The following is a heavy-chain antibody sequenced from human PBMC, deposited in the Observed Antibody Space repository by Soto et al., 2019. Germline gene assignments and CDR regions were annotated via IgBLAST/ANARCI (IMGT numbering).Heavy chain of an antibody. Sequence: QVQLVESGGGVVQPGRSLRLSCAASGFTFSNHGMHWVRQAPGKGLEWVAVTSYDGSNKYYADSVKGRFTISRDNSKNTLYLQMNSLRGEDRAVYYCAKEDYGDLDYWGQGTLVTVSS. V-gene: IGHV3-30*18. CDR1: GFTFSNHG. CDR2: TSYDGSNK. D-gene: IGHD4-17*01. CDR3: AKEDYGDLDY. J-gene: IGHJ4*02.